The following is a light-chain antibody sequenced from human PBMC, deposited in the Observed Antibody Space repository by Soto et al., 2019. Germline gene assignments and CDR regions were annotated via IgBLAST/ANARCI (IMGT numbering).Light chain of an antibody. V-gene: IGKV1-39*01. Sequence: DIQMTQSPSSLSASVGDRVTITCRASQTIYSHLNWYQQKPGKAPKLLIFAASNLQRGVPSRFSGSGSGTDFTLTISSLQPEDFATYYCQQSYNTPRTFGPGTKVDTK. CDR3: QQSYNTPRT. CDR1: QTIYSH. J-gene: IGKJ3*01. CDR2: AAS.